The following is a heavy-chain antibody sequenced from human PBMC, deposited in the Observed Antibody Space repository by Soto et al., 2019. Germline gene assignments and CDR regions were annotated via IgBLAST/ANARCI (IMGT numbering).Heavy chain of an antibody. D-gene: IGHD1-1*01. Sequence: ASVKVSCKASGGTFSSYRINWVRQAPGQGLEWVGGIVPIYRTADYAQKFQGRVTITADESARTAYMELRSLKSQDTAVYFCAKDRERSPHDSWGQGILVTVSS. CDR3: AKDRERSPHDS. CDR2: IVPIYRTA. J-gene: IGHJ4*02. CDR1: GGTFSSYR. V-gene: IGHV1-69*13.